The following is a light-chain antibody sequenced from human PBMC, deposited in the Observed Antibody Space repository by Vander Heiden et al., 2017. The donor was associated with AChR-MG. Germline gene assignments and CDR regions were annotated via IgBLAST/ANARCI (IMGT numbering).Light chain of an antibody. CDR1: YNNVGNQG. CDR3: STWDGSLAAVL. CDR2: RNN. V-gene: IGLV10-54*01. J-gene: IGLJ2*01. Sequence: QAGLTQPPPVSKGFGQTATLTCRANYNNVGNQGVSWLRQYQGHAPKLLSYRNNNRPSGISDRFFASRSGTTASLTITGLRPEDEAEYYCSTWDGSLAAVLFGGGTKLTVL.